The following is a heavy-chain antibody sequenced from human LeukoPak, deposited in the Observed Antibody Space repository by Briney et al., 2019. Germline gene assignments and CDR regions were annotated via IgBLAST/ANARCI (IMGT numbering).Heavy chain of an antibody. CDR2: IWNDGNNK. CDR3: ARGGNYHDSSGLFDY. D-gene: IGHD3-22*01. Sequence: GGSLRLSCAASGFTFSSYGMHWVRQAPGKGLEWVAVIWNDGNNKYYADSVKGRLSISRDNPKSTLYLQMNSLRAEDTAVYYCARGGNYHDSSGLFDYWGQGTLVTVSS. V-gene: IGHV3-33*01. CDR1: GFTFSSYG. J-gene: IGHJ4*02.